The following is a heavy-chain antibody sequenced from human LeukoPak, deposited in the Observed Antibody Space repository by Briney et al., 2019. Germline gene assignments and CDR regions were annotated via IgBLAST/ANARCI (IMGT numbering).Heavy chain of an antibody. CDR3: TRPHYDSSGYYYAFDY. D-gene: IGHD3-22*01. CDR2: IRSKANSYAT. V-gene: IGHV3-73*01. J-gene: IGHJ4*02. Sequence: GGSLRLSCAASGFTFSGSAMHWVRQASGKGLEWVGRIRSKANSYATAYAASVKGRFTISRDDSENTAYLQMNSLKTEDTAVYYCTRPHYDSSGYYYAFDYWGQGTLVTVSS. CDR1: GFTFSGSA.